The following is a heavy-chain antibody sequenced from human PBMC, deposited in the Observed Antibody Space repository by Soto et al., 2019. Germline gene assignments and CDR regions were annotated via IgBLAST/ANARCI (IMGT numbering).Heavy chain of an antibody. Sequence: SETLSLTCAVYGGSFSGYYWSWIRQPPGKGLEWIGEINHSGSTNYNPSLKSRVTISVDTSKNQFSLKLSSVTAADTAVYYCARVYRGYCSGGSCYYYYDYMDVWGKGTTVTVSS. CDR3: ARVYRGYCSGGSCYYYYDYMDV. CDR1: GGSFSGYY. CDR2: INHSGST. J-gene: IGHJ6*03. V-gene: IGHV4-34*01. D-gene: IGHD2-15*01.